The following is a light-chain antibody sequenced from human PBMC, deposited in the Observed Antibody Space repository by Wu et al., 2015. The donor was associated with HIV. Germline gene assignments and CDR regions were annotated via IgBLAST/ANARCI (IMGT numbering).Light chain of an antibody. V-gene: IGKV1-39*01. Sequence: DIQMTQSPSSLSASVGDRVTITCRAGQSISTYLNWYQQKPGKAPKVLIYAASSLQSGVPSRFSGSGSGTDFTLTISSLQPEDFATYYCQQSHSSPLTFGEGPRWRSN. J-gene: IGKJ4*01. CDR2: AAS. CDR1: QSISTY. CDR3: QQSHSSPLT.